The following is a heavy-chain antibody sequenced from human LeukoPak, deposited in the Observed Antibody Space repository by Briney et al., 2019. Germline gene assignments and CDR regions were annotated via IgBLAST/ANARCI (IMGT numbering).Heavy chain of an antibody. V-gene: IGHV3-9*01. CDR3: ARVAYGDYGPYYFDY. CDR2: ISWNSGSI. J-gene: IGHJ4*02. D-gene: IGHD4-17*01. Sequence: PGGSLRLSCAASGFTFDDYAMHWVRQAPGKGLEWVSGISWNSGSIGYADSVKGRFTISRDNAKNSLYLQMNSLRAEDTAVYYCARVAYGDYGPYYFDYWGQGTLVTVSS. CDR1: GFTFDDYA.